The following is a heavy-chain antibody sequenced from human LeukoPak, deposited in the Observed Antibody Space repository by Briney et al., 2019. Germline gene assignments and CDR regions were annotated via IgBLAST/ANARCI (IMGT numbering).Heavy chain of an antibody. CDR3: ARALGYSYGYGFAFDY. V-gene: IGHV4-59*08. D-gene: IGHD5-18*01. Sequence: SETLSLTCAVYGGSFSGYYWSWIRQPPGKGLEWIGYIYYSGSTNYNPSLKSRVTISVDTSKNQFSLKLSSVTAADTAVYYCARALGYSYGYGFAFDYWGQGTLVTVSS. J-gene: IGHJ4*02. CDR2: IYYSGST. CDR1: GGSFSGYY.